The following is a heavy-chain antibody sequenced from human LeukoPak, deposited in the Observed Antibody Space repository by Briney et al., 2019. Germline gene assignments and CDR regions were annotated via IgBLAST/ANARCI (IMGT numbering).Heavy chain of an antibody. Sequence: PSETLSLTCTVSDYSISSGYGYYWGWIRQPPGKGLEWIGNIYHSGITYYNHFNSSLKSRVAISIDTSKNQFSLKLSSVTAADTAVYYCATCIAARRSWFDPWGQGTLVTVSS. J-gene: IGHJ5*02. CDR1: DYSISSGYGYY. CDR2: IYHSGIT. V-gene: IGHV4-38-2*02. D-gene: IGHD6-6*01. CDR3: ATCIAARRSWFDP.